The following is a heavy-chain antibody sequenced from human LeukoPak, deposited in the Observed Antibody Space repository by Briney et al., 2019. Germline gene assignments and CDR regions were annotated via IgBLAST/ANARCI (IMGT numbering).Heavy chain of an antibody. J-gene: IGHJ4*02. CDR2: IWYDGSNK. CDR1: GFTFSSYG. V-gene: IGHV3-33*01. Sequence: GGSLRLSCAASGFTFSSYGMHWVRQAPGKGLEWVAVIWYDGSNKYYAGSVKGRFTISRDNSKNTLYLQMNSLRAEDTAVYYCARDPSSWSSSWNDYWGQGTLVTVSS. D-gene: IGHD6-13*01. CDR3: ARDPSSWSSSWNDY.